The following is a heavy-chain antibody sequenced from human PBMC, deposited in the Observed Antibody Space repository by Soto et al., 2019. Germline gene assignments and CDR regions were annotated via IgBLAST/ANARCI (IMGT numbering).Heavy chain of an antibody. J-gene: IGHJ5*02. Sequence: PSETLSLTCTVSGGSISSYYWSWMRQPPVKGLEFIGYIYYSGSTNYNPSLNSRVTISVDTSNNQFSLKLSSVTAADTAVYDCARVPPYAGYVGWFDPWGQGTLVKVSS. CDR3: ARVPPYAGYVGWFDP. D-gene: IGHD1-1*01. CDR1: GGSISSYY. V-gene: IGHV4-59*01. CDR2: IYYSGST.